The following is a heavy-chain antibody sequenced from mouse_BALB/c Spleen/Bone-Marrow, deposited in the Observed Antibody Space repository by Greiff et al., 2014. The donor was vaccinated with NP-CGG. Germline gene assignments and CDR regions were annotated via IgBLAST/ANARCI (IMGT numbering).Heavy chain of an antibody. V-gene: IGHV1-7*01. Sequence: QVQLQQPGAELAKPGASVKMSCKASGYTFTSYWMHWVKQRPGQGLEWIGYINPSTGYTEYNQKFKDKATLTADKSSSTAYMQLSSLTSEDSAVYYCARWGDDGTFDYWGQGTTRTVSS. CDR2: INPSTGYT. CDR1: GYTFTSYW. D-gene: IGHD2-12*01. J-gene: IGHJ2*01. CDR3: ARWGDDGTFDY.